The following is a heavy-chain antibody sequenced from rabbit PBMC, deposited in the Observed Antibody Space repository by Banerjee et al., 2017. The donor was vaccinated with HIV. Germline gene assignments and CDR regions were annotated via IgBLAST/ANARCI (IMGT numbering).Heavy chain of an antibody. CDR2: ISSGGST. J-gene: IGHJ4*01. CDR3: ARGYADSATYGYGNLNL. V-gene: IGHV1S43*01. CDR1: GFSFSSNYY. Sequence: QEQLEESGGDLVKPEGSLTLTCTASGFSFSSNYYMCRVRQAPGKGLEWIGCISSGGSTYYASWVNGRFSISRSTSLNTVTLQMTSLTAADTATYFCARGYADSATYGYGNLNLWGQGTLVTVS. D-gene: IGHD4-2*01.